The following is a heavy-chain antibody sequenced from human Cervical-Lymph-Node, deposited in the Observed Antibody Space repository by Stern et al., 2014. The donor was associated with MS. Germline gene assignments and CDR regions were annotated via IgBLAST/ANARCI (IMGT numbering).Heavy chain of an antibody. V-gene: IGHV3-30*03. CDR3: AREKSYYSDSSGYYYATRAFDF. CDR1: GFTFGSYG. J-gene: IGHJ4*02. Sequence: VQLVESGGGVVQPGRSLRLSCEASGFTFGSYGIHWVRQAPGKGLEWMAAVSIDGNNQYYGDSVTGRFTISRDNSTNTVYLQMNSLRTDDTAVYYCAREKSYYSDSSGYYYATRAFDFWGQGTLVTVSS. D-gene: IGHD3-22*01. CDR2: VSIDGNNQ.